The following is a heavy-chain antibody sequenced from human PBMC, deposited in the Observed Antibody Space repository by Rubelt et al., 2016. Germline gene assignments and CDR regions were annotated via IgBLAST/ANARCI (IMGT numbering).Heavy chain of an antibody. CDR2: FYHRGST. V-gene: IGHV4-31*11. J-gene: IGHJ5*02. CDR1: GDSINSGVYY. CDR3: ARGDFWSGLGSGIDP. Sequence: VQLQESGPGLVKPSQTLSLTCAVSGDSINSGVYYWTWIRQHPGKGLEWIGYFYHRGSTYYNPSLKSRVSISADMSKNQCALEVTSVSVAETAVYYCARGDFWSGLGSGIDPWGQGAVVTVSS. D-gene: IGHD3-3*01.